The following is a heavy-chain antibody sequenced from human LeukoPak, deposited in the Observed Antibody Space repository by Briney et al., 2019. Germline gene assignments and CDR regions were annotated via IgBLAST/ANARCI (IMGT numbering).Heavy chain of an antibody. CDR1: RFTFSNAW. CDR3: LYFWSGSSLVDY. V-gene: IGHV3-15*01. Sequence: GGSLRLSCAASRFTFSNAWMSWVRQAPGKGLEWVGRIKSKTDGGTTDYAAPVKGRFTISRDDSKNTLYLQMYSLKTEDTAMYYCLYFWSGSSLVDYWGQGTLVTVSS. D-gene: IGHD3-3*01. CDR2: IKSKTDGGTT. J-gene: IGHJ4*02.